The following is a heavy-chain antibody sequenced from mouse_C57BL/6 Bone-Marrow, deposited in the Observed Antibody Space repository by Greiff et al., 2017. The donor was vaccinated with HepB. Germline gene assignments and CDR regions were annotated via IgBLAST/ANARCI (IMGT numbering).Heavy chain of an antibody. CDR1: GYTFTSYG. CDR2: IYPRSGNT. D-gene: IGHD1-1*01. CDR3: ARSDITTVVAY. V-gene: IGHV1-81*01. J-gene: IGHJ3*01. Sequence: QVQLQQSGAELARPGASVKLSCKASGYTFTSYGISWVKQRTGQGLEWIGEIYPRSGNTYYNEKFKGKATLTADKSSSTAYMELRSLTSEDSAVYFCARSDITTVVAYWGQGTLVTVSA.